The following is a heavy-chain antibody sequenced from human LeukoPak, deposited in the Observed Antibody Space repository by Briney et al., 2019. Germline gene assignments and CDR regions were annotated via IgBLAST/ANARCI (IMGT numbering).Heavy chain of an antibody. CDR3: AGQANNWFDP. J-gene: IGHJ5*02. CDR2: LKFDGTIT. Sequence: PGGSLRLSCAGSGFTCSSYWMHWVRQAPGKGLVWVSRLKFDGTITQYADSVKGRFTVSRDNAKNTLYLQMDSLRAEDTAVYYCAGQANNWFDPWGQGTLVTVSS. CDR1: GFTCSSYW. V-gene: IGHV3-74*03.